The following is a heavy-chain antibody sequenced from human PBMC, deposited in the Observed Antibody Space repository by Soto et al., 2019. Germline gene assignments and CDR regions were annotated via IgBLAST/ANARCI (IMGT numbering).Heavy chain of an antibody. V-gene: IGHV1-3*01. CDR2: INAGNGNT. CDR1: GYTLTSNA. CDR3: ARSIVVVTALDY. J-gene: IGHJ4*02. Sequence: GASVKVSCKDSGYTLTSNARHWVRQAPGQRLEWMGWINAGNGNTKYSQKFQGRVTITRDTSASTAYMELSSLRSEDTAVYYCARSIVVVTALDYWGQGTLVTVSS. D-gene: IGHD2-21*02.